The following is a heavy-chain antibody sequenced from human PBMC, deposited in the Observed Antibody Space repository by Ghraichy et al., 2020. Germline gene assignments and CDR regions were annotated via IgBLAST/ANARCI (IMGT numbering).Heavy chain of an antibody. Sequence: SETLSLTCAVYGGSFSGYYWSWIRQPPGKGLEWIGEINHSGSTNYNPSLKSRVTISVDTSKNQFSLKLSSVTAADTAVYYCARGSRPIRFLRWFDPWGQGTLVTVSS. CDR1: GGSFSGYY. CDR3: ARGSRPIRFLRWFDP. D-gene: IGHD3-3*01. J-gene: IGHJ5*02. CDR2: INHSGST. V-gene: IGHV4-34*01.